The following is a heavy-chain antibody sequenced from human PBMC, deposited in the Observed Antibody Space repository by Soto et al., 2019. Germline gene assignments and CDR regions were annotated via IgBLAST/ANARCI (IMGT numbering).Heavy chain of an antibody. CDR3: ARAPTITMFYYYGMDV. V-gene: IGHV3-48*02. CDR2: ISSSSSTI. J-gene: IGHJ6*02. Sequence: GGSLRLSCAASGFTFSSYSMNWVRQAPGKGLEWVSYISSSSSTIYYADSVKGRFTISRDNAKNSLYLQMNSLRDEDTAVYYCARAPTITMFYYYGMDVWGQGTTVTVSS. D-gene: IGHD3-10*02. CDR1: GFTFSSYS.